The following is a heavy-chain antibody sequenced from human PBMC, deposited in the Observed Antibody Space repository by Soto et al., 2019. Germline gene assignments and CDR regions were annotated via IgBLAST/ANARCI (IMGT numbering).Heavy chain of an antibody. CDR1: GGTFSSYA. Sequence: SVKVSCKASGGTFSSYAMSWVRQAPGRGLEWMGGIIPIFGTANYAQKFQGRVTITADESTSTAYMELSSLRSEDTAVYYCARALEHGSGSDSSPDDYWG. CDR2: IIPIFGTA. D-gene: IGHD3-10*01. J-gene: IGHJ4*01. V-gene: IGHV1-69*13. CDR3: ARALEHGSGSDSSPDDY.